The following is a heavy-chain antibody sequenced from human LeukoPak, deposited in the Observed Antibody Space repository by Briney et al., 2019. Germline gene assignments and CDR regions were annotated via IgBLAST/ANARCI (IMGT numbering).Heavy chain of an antibody. V-gene: IGHV1-69*13. J-gene: IGHJ6*02. CDR3: ARDRTYGSYYYGMDV. CDR1: GGTFSSYA. CDR2: IIPIFGTA. D-gene: IGHD4-17*01. Sequence: SVKVSCKASGGTFSSYAISWVRQAPGQGLEWMGGIIPIFGTANYAQKFQGRVTITADESTSTAYMELSSLRSEDTAVYYCARDRTYGSYYYGMDVWDQGTTVTVSS.